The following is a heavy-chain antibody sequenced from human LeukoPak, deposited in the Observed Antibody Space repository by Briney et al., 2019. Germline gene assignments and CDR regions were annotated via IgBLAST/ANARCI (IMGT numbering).Heavy chain of an antibody. CDR2: IRQDGSEK. V-gene: IGHV3-7*01. CDR1: GFTFTTYW. CDR3: ARGSDGDLCLFDF. J-gene: IGHJ4*02. D-gene: IGHD4-17*01. Sequence: PGGSLRLSCAASGFTFTTYWMNWVRQAPGKGLEWVANIRQDGSEKYYVDSVKGRFTISRDNAKNSMFLQMNSLRAEDTAVYYCARGSDGDLCLFDFWGQGTLVTVSS.